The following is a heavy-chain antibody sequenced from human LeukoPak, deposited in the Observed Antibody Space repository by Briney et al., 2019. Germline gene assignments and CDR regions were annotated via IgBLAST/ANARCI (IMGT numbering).Heavy chain of an antibody. CDR3: ARRPDYGGTPTFDY. Sequence: GGSLRLSCAASGVTVSSNYMSWVRQAPGKGLEWVSVLYSDGSTYHADSVKGRFTISRDNSKNTLYLQMNSLRAEDTAVYFCARRPDYGGTPTFDYWGQGTLVTVSS. CDR1: GVTVSSNY. D-gene: IGHD4-23*01. V-gene: IGHV3-66*01. CDR2: LYSDGST. J-gene: IGHJ4*02.